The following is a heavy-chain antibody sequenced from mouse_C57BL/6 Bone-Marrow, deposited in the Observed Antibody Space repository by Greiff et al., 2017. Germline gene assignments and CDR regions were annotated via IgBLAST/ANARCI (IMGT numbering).Heavy chain of an antibody. J-gene: IGHJ4*01. CDR3: DLLWLRRRDGAMDY. V-gene: IGHV1-76*01. CDR1: GYTFTDYY. Sequence: QVQLQQSGAELVRPGASVKLSCKASGYTFTDYYINWVKQRPGQGLEWIARIYPGSGNTYYNEKFKGKATLTAEKSSSTAYMQLSSLTSEDSAVYFCDLLWLRRRDGAMDYWGQGTSVTVSS. D-gene: IGHD2-2*01. CDR2: IYPGSGNT.